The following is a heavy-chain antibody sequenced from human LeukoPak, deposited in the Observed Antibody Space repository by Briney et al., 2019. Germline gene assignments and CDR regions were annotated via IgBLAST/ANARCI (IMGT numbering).Heavy chain of an antibody. V-gene: IGHV4-34*01. Sequence: KPSETLSLACAVYGGSFSGYYWSWIRQPPGKGLEWIGEINHSGSTNYNPSLKSRVTISVDTSKNQFSLKLSSVTAADTAVYYCARADYGDYVPDYWGQGTLVTVSS. CDR3: ARADYGDYVPDY. J-gene: IGHJ4*02. D-gene: IGHD4-17*01. CDR2: INHSGST. CDR1: GGSFSGYY.